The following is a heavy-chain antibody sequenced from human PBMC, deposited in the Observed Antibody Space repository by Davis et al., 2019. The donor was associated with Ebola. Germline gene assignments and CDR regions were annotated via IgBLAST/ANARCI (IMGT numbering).Heavy chain of an antibody. Sequence: GESLNTSRKSSGYSFINYWLAWVPQLPGKGLEWVGITHPVDSDNRYSPAFRGRVSISADRSTSTAYLQWSSLNDSDSGIYYCARRVYRGETIDYWGQGTLVSVSS. CDR3: ARRVYRGETIDY. J-gene: IGHJ4*02. D-gene: IGHD3-16*01. V-gene: IGHV5-51*01. CDR1: GYSFINYW. CDR2: THPVDSDN.